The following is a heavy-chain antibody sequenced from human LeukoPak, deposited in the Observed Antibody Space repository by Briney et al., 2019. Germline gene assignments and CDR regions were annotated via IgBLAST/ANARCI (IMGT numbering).Heavy chain of an antibody. J-gene: IGHJ4*02. CDR3: ATQPPALYSYGSESFDY. Sequence: SVRVSCKASGGTFSSYAISWVRQAPGQGLEWMGGIIPIFGTANYAQKFQGRVTITADESTSTAYMELSSLRSEDTAVYYCATQPPALYSYGSESFDYWGRGTLVTVSS. CDR2: IIPIFGTA. D-gene: IGHD5-18*01. CDR1: GGTFSSYA. V-gene: IGHV1-69*13.